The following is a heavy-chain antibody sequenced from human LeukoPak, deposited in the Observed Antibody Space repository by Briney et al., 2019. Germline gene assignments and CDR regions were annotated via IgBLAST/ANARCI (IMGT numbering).Heavy chain of an antibody. Sequence: GGSLRLSCAASGFTFSSYVMNWVRQAPGKGLEWVSYISSSGSTIYYADSVKGRFTISRDNAKNSLYLQMNSLRAEDTAVYYCARAYGDYDFDYWGQGTLVTVSS. J-gene: IGHJ4*02. CDR1: GFTFSSYV. CDR2: ISSSGSTI. D-gene: IGHD4-17*01. CDR3: ARAYGDYDFDY. V-gene: IGHV3-48*03.